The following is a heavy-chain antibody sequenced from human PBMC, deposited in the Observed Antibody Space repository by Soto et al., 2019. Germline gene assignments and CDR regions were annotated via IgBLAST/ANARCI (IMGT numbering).Heavy chain of an antibody. CDR2: IYYSGST. CDR1: GGSISSYY. V-gene: IGHV4-59*01. D-gene: IGHD4-17*01. Sequence: PSETLSLTCTVSGGSISSYYWSWIRQPPGKGLEWIGYIYYSGSTNYNPSLKSRVTISVDTSKNQFSLKLSSVTVADTAVYYCARDDSYGNRFDYWGQGTLVTVSS. J-gene: IGHJ4*02. CDR3: ARDDSYGNRFDY.